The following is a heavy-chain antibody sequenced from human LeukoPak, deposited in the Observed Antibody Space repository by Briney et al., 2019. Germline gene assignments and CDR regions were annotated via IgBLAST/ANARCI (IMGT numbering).Heavy chain of an antibody. J-gene: IGHJ4*02. CDR1: GDSISSARNY. V-gene: IGHV4-39*01. CDR3: ARHLSGTTMAHYFDF. Sequence: SETLSLTCTVSGDSISSARNYWGWIRQPPGKGLEWLASIYSSGSTHSNPSLKSRVSISIDTSKNQFSLKLFSVTASDAATYYCARHLSGTTMAHYFDFWGQGALVTVSS. D-gene: IGHD1-1*01. CDR2: IYSSGST.